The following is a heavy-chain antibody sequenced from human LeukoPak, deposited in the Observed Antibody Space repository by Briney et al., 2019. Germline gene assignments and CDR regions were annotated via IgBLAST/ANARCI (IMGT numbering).Heavy chain of an antibody. J-gene: IGHJ1*01. V-gene: IGHV3-23*01. Sequence: PGGSLRLSCAASGFTFSTYEMNWVRQAPGKGLEWVSDISRSGGSTYYAASVKGRFTISRDNSKNTLYLQMNSLRAEDTAVYYCAKRGQQLVHGWYFQHWGEGSPVTVSS. D-gene: IGHD6-13*01. CDR2: ISRSGGST. CDR3: AKRGQQLVHGWYFQH. CDR1: GFTFSTYE.